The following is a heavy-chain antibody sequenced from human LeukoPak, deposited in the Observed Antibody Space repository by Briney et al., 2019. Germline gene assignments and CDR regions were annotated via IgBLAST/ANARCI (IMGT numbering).Heavy chain of an antibody. D-gene: IGHD2-21*01. CDR1: GGDFPRSW. Sequence: GESLKIPCQVSGGDFPRSWIGWVRQVAGKGLDWVGIIFPEDSDTRHSPPLQGNVTFSADRPTNAPSLPWHSLRASPTPIFFCARRALPRYSGTQPSGGWGQGTLVTVYS. J-gene: IGHJ4*02. CDR3: ARRALPRYSGTQPSGG. V-gene: IGHV5-51*01. CDR2: IFPEDSDT.